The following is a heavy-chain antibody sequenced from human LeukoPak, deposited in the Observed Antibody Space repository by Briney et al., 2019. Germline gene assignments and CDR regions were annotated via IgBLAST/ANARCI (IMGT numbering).Heavy chain of an antibody. CDR2: MNPNSGNT. V-gene: IGHV1-8*01. Sequence: GASVKVSCKASGYTFTSYDINWVRQATGQGLEWMGWMNPNSGNTGYAQKFQGRVTMTRNTSISTAYMELSSLRSEDTAVYYCARGLTIEHWFDPWGQGTLVTVSS. J-gene: IGHJ5*02. CDR1: GYTFTSYD. D-gene: IGHD3-10*01. CDR3: ARGLTIEHWFDP.